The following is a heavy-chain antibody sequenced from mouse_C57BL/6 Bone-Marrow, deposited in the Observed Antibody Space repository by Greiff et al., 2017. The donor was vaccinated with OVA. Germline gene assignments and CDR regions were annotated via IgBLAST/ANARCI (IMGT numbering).Heavy chain of an antibody. Sequence: VKLQQSGAELVKPGASVKLSCKASGYTFTSYWMHWVKQRPGQGLEWIGMIHPNSGSTNYNEKFKSKATLTVDKSSSTAYMQLSSLTSEDSAVYYCAFYGYDPDYWGQGTTLTVSS. CDR2: IHPNSGST. V-gene: IGHV1-64*01. J-gene: IGHJ2*01. D-gene: IGHD2-2*01. CDR1: GYTFTSYW. CDR3: AFYGYDPDY.